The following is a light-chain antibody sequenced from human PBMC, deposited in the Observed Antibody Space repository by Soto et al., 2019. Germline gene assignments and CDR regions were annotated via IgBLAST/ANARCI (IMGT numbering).Light chain of an antibody. CDR1: SSNIGSNT. J-gene: IGLJ2*01. Sequence: QSVLTQPPSASGTPGQRVTISCSGSSSNIGSNTVNWYQQLPGTAPKLLISCNYERPSGVPDRFSGSKSGTSASLAISGLQSEDEAEYYCAAWDDSLGGVLFGGGTKVTVL. V-gene: IGLV1-44*01. CDR3: AAWDDSLGGVL. CDR2: CNY.